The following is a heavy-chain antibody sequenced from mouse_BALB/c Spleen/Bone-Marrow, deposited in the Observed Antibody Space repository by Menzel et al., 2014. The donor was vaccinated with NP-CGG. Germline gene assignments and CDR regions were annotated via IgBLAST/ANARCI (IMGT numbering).Heavy chain of an antibody. CDR2: IYPGSGNT. CDR1: GYTFTDYY. V-gene: IGHV1-77*01. J-gene: IGHJ2*01. Sequence: VQLVESGAELARPGASVKLSCKASGYTFTDYYINWVQQRTGQGLEWIGEIYPGSGNTYYNEKFKGKATLTADKSSSTAYMQLSSLKSEDSAVYFCARRGYFDYWGQGTTLTVSS. CDR3: ARRGYFDY.